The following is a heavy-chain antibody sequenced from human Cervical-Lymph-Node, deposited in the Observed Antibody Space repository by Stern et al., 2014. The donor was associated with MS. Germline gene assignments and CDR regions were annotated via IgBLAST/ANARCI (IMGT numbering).Heavy chain of an antibody. CDR1: GFTFSNAW. CDR3: TTDLYSSYRTDY. J-gene: IGHJ4*02. D-gene: IGHD6-6*01. V-gene: IGHV3-15*01. Sequence: EVQLVESGGGLLKPGGSLRLSCAASGFTFSNAWMSWVRQAPGKGLEWVGRIKSKTDGGTTDYAAPVKGRFTISRDDSKNTLYLQMNSLKTEDTAVYYCTTDLYSSYRTDYWGQGTLVTVSS. CDR2: IKSKTDGGTT.